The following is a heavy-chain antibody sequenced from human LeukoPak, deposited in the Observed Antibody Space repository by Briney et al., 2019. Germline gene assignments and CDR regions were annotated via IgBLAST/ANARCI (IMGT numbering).Heavy chain of an antibody. D-gene: IGHD6-19*01. CDR1: GFTMSSYA. V-gene: IGHV3-23*01. Sequence: GGSLRLSCAASGFTMSSYAMSWVRQAPGKGLEWVSAISGSGGSTYYADSVKGRFTIARDNSKNTLYLQMNSLRADDTAGNDCTKTDIAVAGSPFDYWGQGTLVTVSS. CDR2: ISGSGGST. J-gene: IGHJ4*02. CDR3: TKTDIAVAGSPFDY.